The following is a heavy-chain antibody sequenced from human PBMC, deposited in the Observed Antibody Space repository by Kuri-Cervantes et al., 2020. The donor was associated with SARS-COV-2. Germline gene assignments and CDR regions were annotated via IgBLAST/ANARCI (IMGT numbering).Heavy chain of an antibody. CDR1: GYTLTELS. J-gene: IGHJ4*02. Sequence: ASVKVSCKVSGYTLTELSMHWVRQAPGKGLEWTGGFDPEDGETIYAQKFQGRVTMTEDTSTDTAYMELSSLRSEDTAVYYCAKTVGETRIVLMVYAISYYFDYWGQGTLVTVSS. D-gene: IGHD2-8*01. V-gene: IGHV1-24*01. CDR3: AKTVGETRIVLMVYAISYYFDY. CDR2: FDPEDGET.